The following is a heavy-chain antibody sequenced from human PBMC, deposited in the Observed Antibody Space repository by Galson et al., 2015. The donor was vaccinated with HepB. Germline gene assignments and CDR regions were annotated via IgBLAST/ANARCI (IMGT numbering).Heavy chain of an antibody. CDR2: IHTATNDT. D-gene: IGHD3-10*01. CDR3: ARAGVYLDF. V-gene: IGHV1-3*04. Sequence: SVKACCKASGYTFTNYPIHWVRRAPGPGLEWVGWIHTATNDTGFSQKFQGRVSITRDTSATMGYMELTSLTFDDTAIYYCARAGVYLDFWGQGTLVTVSS. J-gene: IGHJ4*02. CDR1: GYTFTNYP.